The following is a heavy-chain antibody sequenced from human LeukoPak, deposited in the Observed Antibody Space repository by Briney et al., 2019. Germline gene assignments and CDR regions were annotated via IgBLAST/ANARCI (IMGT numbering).Heavy chain of an antibody. D-gene: IGHD3-9*01. CDR2: IDYSGSS. J-gene: IGHJ3*02. V-gene: IGHV4-59*13. CDR1: GGSISSYS. Sequence: SETLSLTCSVSGGSISSYSWTWIRQPPGKGLEWIGFIDYSGSSNYNPSLKSRVTISADPSTNPFSLNLTSVTAADMAVFCARDHPVADWAPDIWGRGTMVTVSS. CDR3: ARDHPVADWAPDI.